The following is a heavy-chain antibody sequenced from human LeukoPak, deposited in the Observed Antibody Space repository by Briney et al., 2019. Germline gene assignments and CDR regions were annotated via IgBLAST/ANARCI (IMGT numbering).Heavy chain of an antibody. CDR2: INHSGST. V-gene: IGHV4-34*01. D-gene: IGHD3-3*01. CDR3: ARGRYDFWSGYRGYFDY. J-gene: IGHJ4*02. CDR1: GGSFSGYY. Sequence: PSETLSLTCAVYGGSFSGYYWSWIRQPPGKGLEWLGEINHSGSTNYNPSLKSRVTISVDTSKNQFSLKLSSVTAADTAVYYCARGRYDFWSGYRGYFDYWGQGTLVTVSS.